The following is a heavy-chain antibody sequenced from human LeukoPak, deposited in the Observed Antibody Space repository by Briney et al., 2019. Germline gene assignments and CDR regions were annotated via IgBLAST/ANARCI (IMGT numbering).Heavy chain of an antibody. V-gene: IGHV1-18*04. CDR2: ISAYNGNT. CDR1: GYTFTSYG. CDR3: ARVMMVRGVINLHYYYGMDV. Sequence: ASVKVSCKASGYTFTSYGISWVRQAPGQRLEWMGWISAYNGNTNYAQKLQGRVTMTTDTSTSTAYMELRSLRSDDTAVYYCARVMMVRGVINLHYYYGMDVWGKGTTVTVSS. D-gene: IGHD3-10*01. J-gene: IGHJ6*04.